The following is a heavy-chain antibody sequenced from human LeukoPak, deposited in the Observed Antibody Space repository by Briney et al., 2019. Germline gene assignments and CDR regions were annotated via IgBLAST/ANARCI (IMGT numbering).Heavy chain of an antibody. Sequence: ASVSVCCKASGHMYGHSGMSWVGQAAGQGREWMGGMSVHNGNKKYAQRIQGRATLTTDTSTSTAYMELRSLRYDDTAVYYCAKVTYYYDSNGDGQGRIVFDYWGQGTLVTVSS. D-gene: IGHD3-22*01. J-gene: IGHJ4*02. CDR1: GHMYGHSG. CDR3: AKVTYYYDSNGDGQGRIVFDY. V-gene: IGHV1-18*01. CDR2: MSVHNGNK.